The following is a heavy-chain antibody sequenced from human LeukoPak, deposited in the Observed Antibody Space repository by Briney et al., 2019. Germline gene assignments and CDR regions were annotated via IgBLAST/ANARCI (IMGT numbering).Heavy chain of an antibody. J-gene: IGHJ4*02. D-gene: IGHD3-9*01. V-gene: IGHV5-51*01. Sequence: GESLKISCKGSGYSFTNYWIGWVRQMRGKGLEWMGIIYPGNSNTGYSPSFQGQVTISADKSVSTAYLQWSSLKASDTAMYYCARCYNILTGYYPLSNWGQGTLVTVSS. CDR3: ARCYNILTGYYPLSN. CDR2: IYPGNSNT. CDR1: GYSFTNYW.